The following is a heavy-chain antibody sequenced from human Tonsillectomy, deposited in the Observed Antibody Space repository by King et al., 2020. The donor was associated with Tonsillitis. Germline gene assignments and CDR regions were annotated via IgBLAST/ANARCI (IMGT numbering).Heavy chain of an antibody. Sequence: DVQLVESGGGLVKPGGSLRLSCAASGFTFINYGLNWVRQAPGEGLEWISYISSSTNYIFYADTVKGRFTISRDNANNSLNLQMNSLRAEDTAVYFCVTLGCTKTDAFTFWGQGTMVTVSS. CDR2: ISSSTNYI. D-gene: IGHD2-8*01. CDR1: GFTFINYG. J-gene: IGHJ3*01. CDR3: VTLGCTKTDAFTF. V-gene: IGHV3-21*01.